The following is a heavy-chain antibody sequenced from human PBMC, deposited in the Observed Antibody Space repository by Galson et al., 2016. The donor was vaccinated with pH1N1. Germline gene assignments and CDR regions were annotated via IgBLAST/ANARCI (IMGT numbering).Heavy chain of an antibody. Sequence: ETLSLTCTVSGGSIRSNTYYWGWIRQPPGKGLEWIGNFYYTGSLYYNSSLKSRVTISVDTSNNQFSLQLRSVTAADTAIYYCARARPLLEWLFSPFDFWGQGALATLSS. V-gene: IGHV4-39*07. D-gene: IGHD3-3*01. CDR3: ARARPLLEWLFSPFDF. J-gene: IGHJ4*02. CDR1: GGSIRSNTYY. CDR2: FYYTGSL.